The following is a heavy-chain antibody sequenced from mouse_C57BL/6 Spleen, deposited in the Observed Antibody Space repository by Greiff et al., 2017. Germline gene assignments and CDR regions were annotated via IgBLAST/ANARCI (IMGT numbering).Heavy chain of an antibody. Sequence: VQLQQSGAELVRPGASVKLSCKASGYTFTDYYINWVKQRPGQGLEWIARIYPGSGNTYYNEKFKGKATLTAEKSSSTAYMQLSSLTSEDSAGXFCASEVLVSSLMDYWGQGTSVTVSS. CDR1: GYTFTDYY. CDR3: ASEVLVSSLMDY. J-gene: IGHJ4*01. CDR2: IYPGSGNT. V-gene: IGHV1-76*01. D-gene: IGHD2-12*01.